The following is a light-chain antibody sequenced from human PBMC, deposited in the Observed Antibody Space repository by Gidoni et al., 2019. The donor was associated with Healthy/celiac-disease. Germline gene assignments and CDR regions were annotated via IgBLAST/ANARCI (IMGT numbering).Light chain of an antibody. CDR3: CSYAGSYTFVV. J-gene: IGLJ2*01. CDR2: DVS. Sequence: QSALTQPRSVSGSPGQSVTISCTGTSSDVGGYNYVSWYQQHPGKAPKLMIYDVSKRPSGVPDRFSGSTSGNTASLTISGLQAADEADYYCCSYAGSYTFVVFGGGTKLTVL. CDR1: SSDVGGYNY. V-gene: IGLV2-11*01.